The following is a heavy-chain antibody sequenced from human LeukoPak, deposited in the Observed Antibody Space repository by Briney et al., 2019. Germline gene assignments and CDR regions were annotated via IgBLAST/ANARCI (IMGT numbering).Heavy chain of an antibody. D-gene: IGHD4-17*01. Sequence: SETLSLTCTVSTYRIYSLYYLVSIRQPPGKGLEWIGSIYHSGSTYYNPSLKSRVTISVDTSKNQFSLKLSSVTAADTAVYYCTRDRYGYSTPAPFDYWGQGTLVTVSS. J-gene: IGHJ4*02. CDR3: TRDRYGYSTPAPFDY. CDR2: IYHSGST. CDR1: TYRIYSLYY. V-gene: IGHV4-38-2*02.